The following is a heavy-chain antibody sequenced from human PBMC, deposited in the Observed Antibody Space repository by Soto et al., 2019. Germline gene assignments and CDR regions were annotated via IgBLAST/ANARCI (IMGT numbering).Heavy chain of an antibody. CDR1: RGSISSVGYS. V-gene: IGHV4-30-2*01. CDR3: AKDIYYFDY. Sequence: SVPLPLTCAVSRGSISSVGYSWSRSRQPPGKGLEWIGYIYYSGSTYYNPSLKSRVTISVDTSKNQFSLKLSSVTAADTAVYYCAKDIYYFDYWGQGTLVTVSS. J-gene: IGHJ4*02. CDR2: IYYSGST. D-gene: IGHD2-21*01.